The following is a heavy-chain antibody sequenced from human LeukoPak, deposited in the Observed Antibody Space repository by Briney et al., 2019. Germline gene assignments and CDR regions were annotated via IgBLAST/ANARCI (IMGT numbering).Heavy chain of an antibody. V-gene: IGHV3-64*01. J-gene: IGHJ5*02. CDR3: ARDTSSSGWYVGWFDP. Sequence: PGGSLRLSXAASGFTFSSYAMHWVRQTPGKGLEYVSAISSNGGSTYYANSVKGRFTISRDNSKNTLYLQMGSLRAEDTAVYYCARDTSSSGWYVGWFDPWGQGTLVTVSS. CDR1: GFTFSSYA. D-gene: IGHD6-19*01. CDR2: ISSNGGST.